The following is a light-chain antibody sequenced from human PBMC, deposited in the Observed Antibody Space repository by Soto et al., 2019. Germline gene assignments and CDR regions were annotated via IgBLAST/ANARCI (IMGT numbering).Light chain of an antibody. Sequence: IVLTQSPATLSLSPGERATLSCRASQSVSSNLAWYQQKPGQAPRLLIYGASTRATGIPARFSGSGSGTEFTLTISSLQSEDFAVYYCQQYNNWPGTVGQGTKVDI. CDR2: GAS. J-gene: IGKJ1*01. CDR3: QQYNNWPGT. CDR1: QSVSSN. V-gene: IGKV3-15*01.